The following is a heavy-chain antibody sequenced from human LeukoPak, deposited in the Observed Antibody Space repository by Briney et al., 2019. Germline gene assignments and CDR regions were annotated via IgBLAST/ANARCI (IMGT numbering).Heavy chain of an antibody. D-gene: IGHD4-23*01. CDR1: GFTFSSYA. V-gene: IGHV3-23*01. CDR2: TSGSGGST. Sequence: PGGSLRLSCADPGFTFSSYAMSWVSQAPGKGPEWVSATSGSGGSTYYADSVKGRFTISRDNSKNTLYLQMNSLRAEDTAVYYCARVRATVVAGAFDIWGQGTMVTVSS. J-gene: IGHJ3*02. CDR3: ARVRATVVAGAFDI.